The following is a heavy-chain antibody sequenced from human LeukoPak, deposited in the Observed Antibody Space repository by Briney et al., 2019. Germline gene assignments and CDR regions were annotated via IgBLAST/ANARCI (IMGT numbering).Heavy chain of an antibody. CDR1: GFPFSSYW. V-gene: IGHV3-7*03. CDR3: ARPTRGLTTDY. CDR2: IKQDGSER. D-gene: IGHD4/OR15-4a*01. Sequence: QAGGSLLLSCAASGFPFSSYWMNWVRQAPGKGLEWVANIKQDGSERYYVDSVKGRFTISRDNAKNSLFLQMNSLRAEDTAIYYCARPTRGLTTDYWGQGTLVTVSS. J-gene: IGHJ4*02.